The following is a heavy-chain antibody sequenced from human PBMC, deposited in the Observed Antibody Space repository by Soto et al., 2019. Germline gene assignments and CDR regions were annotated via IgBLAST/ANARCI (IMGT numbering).Heavy chain of an antibody. J-gene: IGHJ4*02. V-gene: IGHV4-59*08. CDR3: GRSYGGDWAHDY. Sequence: QVQLQESGPGLVKPSETLSLTCTVSGGSITSYYWSWIRQPPGKGLEWIGYIYSSGSTNYNPSLKSRVAISVDTSKNQVSLNLSSVTATDTAVYYCGRSYGGDWAHDYWGRGTLVTVSS. D-gene: IGHD2-21*02. CDR1: GGSITSYY. CDR2: IYSSGST.